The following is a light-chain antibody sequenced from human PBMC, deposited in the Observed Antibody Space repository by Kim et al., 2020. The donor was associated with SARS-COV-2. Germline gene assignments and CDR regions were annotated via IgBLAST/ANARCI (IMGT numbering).Light chain of an antibody. V-gene: IGKV3-20*01. CDR2: GTS. CDR1: QSVSITS. J-gene: IGKJ2*01. Sequence: EIVLTQSPGTLSLSPGERATLSCRASQSVSITSLAWYQHIPGQAPRLLIYGTSKRPTGIPDRFSGSGSGTDFTLTISRLEPEDSAMYYCQQYGSSPPDTFGQGTKLEI. CDR3: QQYGSSPPDT.